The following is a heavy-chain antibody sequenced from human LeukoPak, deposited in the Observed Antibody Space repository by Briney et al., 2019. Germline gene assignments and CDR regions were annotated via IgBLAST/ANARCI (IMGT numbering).Heavy chain of an antibody. CDR1: GFTFNSYA. J-gene: IGHJ6*02. V-gene: IGHV3-64D*06. CDR3: VKSGWYSNYYYGMDV. Sequence: PGGSLRLSRSASGFTFNSYALHWVREAPGKGLEYVSAISSNGSSTYYADSVKGRFTIPRDNSKNTLDLQMSSLRAEDTAVYYCVKSGWYSNYYYGMDVWGQGTTVTVSS. D-gene: IGHD6-19*01. CDR2: ISSNGSST.